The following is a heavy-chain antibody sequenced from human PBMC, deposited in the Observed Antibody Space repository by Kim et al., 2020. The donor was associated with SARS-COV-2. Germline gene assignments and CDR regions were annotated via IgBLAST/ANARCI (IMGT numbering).Heavy chain of an antibody. V-gene: IGHV1-18*01. D-gene: IGHD2-2*01. J-gene: IGHJ6*03. CDR1: GYTFTSYG. CDR2: ISAYNGNT. Sequence: ASVKVSCKASGYTFTSYGISWVRQAPGQGLEWMGWISAYNGNTNYAQKLQGRVTMTTDTSTSTAYMELRSLRSDDTAVYYCARADIVVVPTDYYYYYMDVWGKGTTVTVSS. CDR3: ARADIVVVPTDYYYYYMDV.